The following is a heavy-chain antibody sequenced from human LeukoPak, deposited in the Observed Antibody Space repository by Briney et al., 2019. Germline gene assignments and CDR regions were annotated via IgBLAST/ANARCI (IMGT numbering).Heavy chain of an antibody. CDR1: GGSISSSY. V-gene: IGHV4-4*07. CDR3: ARGRSTSPLSYGMDV. Sequence: SETLSLTCTVSGGSISSSYWRWIRQPAGKGLEWIGRIYTSGSTNYNPSLQSRVTMSVDTSKNQFSLKLSSVTAADTAVYYCARGRSTSPLSYGMDVWGQGTTVTVSS. J-gene: IGHJ6*02. D-gene: IGHD2-2*01. CDR2: IYTSGST.